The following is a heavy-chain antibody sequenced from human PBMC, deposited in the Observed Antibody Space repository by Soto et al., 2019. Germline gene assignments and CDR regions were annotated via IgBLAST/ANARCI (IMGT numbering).Heavy chain of an antibody. D-gene: IGHD3-22*01. CDR1: GGSISSGGYY. V-gene: IGHV4-31*03. J-gene: IGHJ4*02. Sequence: SETLSLTCTASGGSISSGGYYWSWIRQHPGKGLEWIGYIYYSGSTYYNPSLKSRVTISVDTSKNQFSLQLSSVTAADTAVYYCAXLAMIVVDASKAYYFDYWGPGTLVTVSS. CDR3: AXLAMIVVDASKAYYFDY. CDR2: IYYSGST.